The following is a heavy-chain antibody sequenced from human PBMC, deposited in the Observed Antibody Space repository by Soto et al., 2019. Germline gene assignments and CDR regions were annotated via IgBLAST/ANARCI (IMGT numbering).Heavy chain of an antibody. V-gene: IGHV3-30*18. Sequence: GGSLRLSCAASGFTFSSYGMHWVRQAPGKGLEWVAVISYDGSNKYYADSVKGRFTISRDNSKNTLYLQMNSLRAEDTAVYYCAKEIFPPYYYGSGSYSPALDYWGQGTLVTVSS. CDR1: GFTFSSYG. D-gene: IGHD3-10*01. CDR3: AKEIFPPYYYGSGSYSPALDY. J-gene: IGHJ4*02. CDR2: ISYDGSNK.